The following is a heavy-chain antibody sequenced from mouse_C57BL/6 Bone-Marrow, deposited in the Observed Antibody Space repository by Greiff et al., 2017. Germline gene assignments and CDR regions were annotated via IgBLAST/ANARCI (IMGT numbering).Heavy chain of an antibody. D-gene: IGHD2-1*01. CDR1: GYAFSSSW. J-gene: IGHJ2*01. CDR2: IYPGDGDT. CDR3: ARGYYGNPFDY. Sequence: QVQLQQSGPELVKPGASVKISCKASGYAFSSSWMNWVKQRPGKGLEWIGRIYPGDGDTNYKGKFKGKATLTADKSSSTAYMQLSSLTSEDSAVYFCARGYYGNPFDYWGQGTTLTVSS. V-gene: IGHV1-82*01.